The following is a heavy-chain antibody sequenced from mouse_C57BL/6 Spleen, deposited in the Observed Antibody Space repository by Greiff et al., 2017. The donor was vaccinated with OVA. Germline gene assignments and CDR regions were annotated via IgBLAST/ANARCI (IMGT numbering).Heavy chain of an antibody. J-gene: IGHJ4*01. V-gene: IGHV1-15*01. CDR1: GYTFTDYE. Sequence: QVQLKQSGAELVRPGASVTLSCKASGYTFTDYEMHWVKQTPVHGLEWIGAIDPETGGTAYNQKFKGKAILTADKSSSTAYMELRSLTSEDSAVYYCTRGGRAMDYWGQGTSVTVSS. CDR2: IDPETGGT. CDR3: TRGGRAMDY. D-gene: IGHD3-3*01.